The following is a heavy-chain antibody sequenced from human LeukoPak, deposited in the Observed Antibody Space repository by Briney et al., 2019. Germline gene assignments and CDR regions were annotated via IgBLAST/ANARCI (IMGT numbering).Heavy chain of an antibody. CDR2: ISYDGSNK. Sequence: PGGSLRLPCAASGFTFSSYAMHWVRQAPGKGLEWVAVISYDGSNKYYADSVKGRFTISRDNSKNTLYLQMNSLRAEDTAVYYCAKTEPRLAYCGGDCYSAPDYWGQGTLVTVSS. D-gene: IGHD2-21*01. CDR1: GFTFSSYA. CDR3: AKTEPRLAYCGGDCYSAPDY. J-gene: IGHJ4*02. V-gene: IGHV3-30-3*02.